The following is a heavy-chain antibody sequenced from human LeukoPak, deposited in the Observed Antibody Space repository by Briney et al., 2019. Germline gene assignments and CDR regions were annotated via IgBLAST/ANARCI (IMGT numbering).Heavy chain of an antibody. Sequence: GGSLRLSCSASGFTFSSYAMHWVRQAPGKGLEYVSGISSNGGSTYYADSVKGRFTISRDNSKKTLYLQMSSLRAEDTAVYYCVKGSGDIVVVPAADSGMDVWGQGTTVTVFS. D-gene: IGHD2-2*01. J-gene: IGHJ6*02. CDR3: VKGSGDIVVVPAADSGMDV. CDR2: ISSNGGST. CDR1: GFTFSSYA. V-gene: IGHV3-64D*06.